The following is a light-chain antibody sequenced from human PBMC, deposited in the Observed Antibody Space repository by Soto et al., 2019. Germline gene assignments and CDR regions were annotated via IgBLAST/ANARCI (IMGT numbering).Light chain of an antibody. V-gene: IGKV3-15*01. J-gene: IGKJ1*01. CDR3: QQYHNLWT. Sequence: EIVMAQSPATLSVSPGERVTLSFRASQSINNNLAWFQQRPGQAPRLLIYRASTRATGTPARFSGSGSGTEFTLTITSLQSEDFALYYCQQYHNLWTFGQGTKVDIK. CDR2: RAS. CDR1: QSINNN.